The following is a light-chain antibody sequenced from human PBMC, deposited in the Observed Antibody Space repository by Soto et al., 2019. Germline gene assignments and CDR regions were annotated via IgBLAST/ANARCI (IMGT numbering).Light chain of an antibody. CDR3: QQYNDWPLT. V-gene: IGKV3-15*01. CDR1: QSVSTN. J-gene: IGKJ1*01. CDR2: GAF. Sequence: IVLTQSPGTLSLSPGERATLSCRASQSVSTNYLAWYQQKPGQAPSLLIYGAFTRATGIPTRFSGTGSGTEFTLTISSLQSEDFALYYCQQYNDWPLTFGQGTKVDIK.